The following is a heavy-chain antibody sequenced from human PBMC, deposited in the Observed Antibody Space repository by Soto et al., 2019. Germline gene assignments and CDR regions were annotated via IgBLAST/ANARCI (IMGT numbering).Heavy chain of an antibody. Sequence: ASVRFCKASGYTFTGYYMHWVRQAPGQGLEWMGWINPNSGGTNYAQKFQGWVTMTRDTSISTAYMELSRLRSDDTAVYYCGRSGWPYYGMDVWGQGTTVTVSS. CDR1: GYTFTGYY. CDR3: GRSGWPYYGMDV. J-gene: IGHJ6*02. V-gene: IGHV1-2*04. D-gene: IGHD6-19*01. CDR2: INPNSGGT.